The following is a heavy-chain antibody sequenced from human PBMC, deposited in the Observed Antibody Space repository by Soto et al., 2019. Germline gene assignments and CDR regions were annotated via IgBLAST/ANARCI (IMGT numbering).Heavy chain of an antibody. V-gene: IGHV3-21*01. CDR1: GFSFSTYS. Sequence: GGSLRLSCEASGFSFSTYSMHWVRQAPGKGLEWVSSIGRRSDIYYADSVKGRFTISRDNAKNSVSLQMNSLRDEDTAVYYCAREETAWPLAYGLDVWGQGTTVTVSS. CDR2: IGRRSDI. J-gene: IGHJ6*02. CDR3: AREETAWPLAYGLDV. D-gene: IGHD2-21*02.